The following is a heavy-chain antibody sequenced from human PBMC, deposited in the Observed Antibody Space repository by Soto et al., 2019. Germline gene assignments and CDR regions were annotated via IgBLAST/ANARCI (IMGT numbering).Heavy chain of an antibody. V-gene: IGHV3-74*01. CDR1: GFTFSSYW. J-gene: IGHJ6*03. Sequence: EVQLVESGGGLVQPGGSLRLSCAASGFTFSSYWMHWVRQAPGKGLVWVSRINSDGSSTSYADSVKGRFTISRDNAKNTVYLQMKSLRAEDTAVYYCARGYCSGGSCSGYYMDVWGKGTTVTVSS. CDR2: INSDGSST. D-gene: IGHD2-15*01. CDR3: ARGYCSGGSCSGYYMDV.